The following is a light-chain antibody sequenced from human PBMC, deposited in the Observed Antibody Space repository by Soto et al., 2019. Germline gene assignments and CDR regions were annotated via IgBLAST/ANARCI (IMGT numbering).Light chain of an antibody. Sequence: EVVMTQSPGTLSLSPGERATLSCRASQSVSSNLAWYQQKPGQAPRLLIYGASTRATGFPARFSGSRSGTEFTLTISSLQSEDFAIYYCQHYDNWPITFGQGTRLEIK. CDR1: QSVSSN. CDR3: QHYDNWPIT. V-gene: IGKV3-15*01. J-gene: IGKJ5*01. CDR2: GAS.